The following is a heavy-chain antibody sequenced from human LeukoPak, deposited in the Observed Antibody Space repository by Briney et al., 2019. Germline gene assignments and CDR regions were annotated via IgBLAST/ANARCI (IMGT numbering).Heavy chain of an antibody. Sequence: SGPTLFKPTHTLTLTGTFSGVALSTSREGVFCSRQPPGKALEWLEIIYWDDDKRYRPSLTSRLTITKDTSKNQVVLTMTNMDPVDTATYYCAHKMVFEYDYWGQGTLVTVSS. CDR1: GVALSTSREG. CDR2: IYWDDDK. D-gene: IGHD3-10*01. V-gene: IGHV2-5*02. J-gene: IGHJ4*02. CDR3: AHKMVFEYDY.